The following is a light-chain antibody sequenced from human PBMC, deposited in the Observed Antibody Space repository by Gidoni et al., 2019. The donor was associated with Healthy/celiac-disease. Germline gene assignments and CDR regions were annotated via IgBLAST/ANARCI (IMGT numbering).Light chain of an antibody. Sequence: QSALTQPASVSGSPGQSITISCTGTSSDVGDYNYVSWYQQHPGKAPKLMIYDVSNRPSGGSNRFSGSKSDNTASLTISGLQAEDEADYYCSSYTSSSTYVFETGTKVTVL. J-gene: IGLJ1*01. CDR1: SSDVGDYNY. V-gene: IGLV2-14*03. CDR3: SSYTSSSTYV. CDR2: DVS.